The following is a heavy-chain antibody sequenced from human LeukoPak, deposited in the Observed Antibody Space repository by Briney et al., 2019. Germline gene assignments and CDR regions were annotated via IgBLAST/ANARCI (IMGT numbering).Heavy chain of an antibody. CDR3: ARDMYSSGWNDY. CDR2: INPNSGGT. J-gene: IGHJ4*02. CDR1: GYTFTRYY. V-gene: IGHV1-2*02. Sequence: ASVKVSCKASGYTFTRYYMHWVRQAPGQGLEWMGWINPNSGGTNYAQKFQGRVTMTRDTSISTAYMELSRLRSDDTAVYYCARDMYSSGWNDYWGQGTLVTVSS. D-gene: IGHD6-19*01.